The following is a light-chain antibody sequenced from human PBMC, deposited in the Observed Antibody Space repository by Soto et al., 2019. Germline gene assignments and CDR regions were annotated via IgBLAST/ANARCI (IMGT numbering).Light chain of an antibody. CDR1: QSISSW. CDR3: QQYNSYSWT. Sequence: IEMTQSPSTLSASLGDRVTITCGASQSISSWLAWYQQKPGKAPKLLIYKASSLESGVPSRFRGSGSGTEFTLTISSLQPDDFETYYCQQYNSYSWTFGQGTKVDIK. CDR2: KAS. V-gene: IGKV1-5*03. J-gene: IGKJ1*01.